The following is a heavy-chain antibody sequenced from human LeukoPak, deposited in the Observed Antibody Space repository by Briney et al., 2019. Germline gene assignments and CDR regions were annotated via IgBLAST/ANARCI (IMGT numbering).Heavy chain of an antibody. J-gene: IGHJ6*04. V-gene: IGHV4-59*01. D-gene: IGHD6-13*01. CDR2: IYYSGST. CDR3: ARTTAADQGFYYYYGMDV. Sequence: PSETLSLTCTVSGGSISSYYWSWIRQPPGKGLEWIGYIYYSGSTNHNPSLKSRVTISVDTSKNQFSLKLSSVTAADTAVYYCARTTAADQGFYYYYGMDVWGKGTTVTVSS. CDR1: GGSISSYY.